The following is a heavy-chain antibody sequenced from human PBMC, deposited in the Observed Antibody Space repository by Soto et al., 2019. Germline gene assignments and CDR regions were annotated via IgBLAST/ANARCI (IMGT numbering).Heavy chain of an antibody. CDR1: GGAISSGDYY. CDR2: IYYSRST. D-gene: IGHD3-9*01. CDR3: ARFLITPILPDTTLPPHRAFDI. Sequence: TLSLTCTVSGGAISSGDYYWSWIRQPPGKGLEWIGYIYYSRSTYYNPSLKSRVTISVDTSKNQFSLKPSSVTAADTAVYYCARFLITPILPDTTLPPHRAFDIWGQGTMVTVSS. V-gene: IGHV4-30-4*01. J-gene: IGHJ3*02.